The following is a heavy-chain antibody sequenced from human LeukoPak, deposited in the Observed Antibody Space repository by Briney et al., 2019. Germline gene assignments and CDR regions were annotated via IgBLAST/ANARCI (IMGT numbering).Heavy chain of an antibody. CDR3: ARDPYDSSGPHLLWGFDC. V-gene: IGHV1-2*02. J-gene: IGHJ4*02. CDR1: GYTFTRYY. Sequence: GASVKVSCKASGYTFTRYYMHWVRQAPGQGLEWMGWINPNSGGTNYAQKFHGRVTMTRDTSISTAYMELSRLRSDDTAVYYCARDPYDSSGPHLLWGFDCWGQVILVTVSS. CDR2: INPNSGGT. D-gene: IGHD3-22*01.